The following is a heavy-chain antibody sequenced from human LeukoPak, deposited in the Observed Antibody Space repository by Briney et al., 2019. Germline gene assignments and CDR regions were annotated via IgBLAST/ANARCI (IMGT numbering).Heavy chain of an antibody. J-gene: IGHJ4*02. D-gene: IGHD5-24*01. CDR1: GFTFSCYS. CDR2: ISSSSSYI. V-gene: IGHV3-21*01. CDR3: ARDWARWLQSLGY. Sequence: PGGSLRLSCAASGFTFSCYSMNWVRQAPGKGLEWVSSISSSSSYIYYADSVKGRFTISRDNAKNSLYLQMNSLRAEDTAVYYCARDWARWLQSLGYWGQGTLVTVSS.